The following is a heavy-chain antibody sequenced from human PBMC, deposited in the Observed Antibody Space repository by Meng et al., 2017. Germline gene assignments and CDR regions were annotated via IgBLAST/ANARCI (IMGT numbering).Heavy chain of an antibody. CDR2: ISSSGSTI. CDR1: GFTFSDYY. J-gene: IGHJ4*02. Sequence: GESLKISCAASGFTFSDYYMGWIRQAPGKGLEWVSYISSSGSTIYYADSVKGRFTISRDNAKNSLYLQMNSLRAEDTAVYYCARAFSGEPDDYWGQGTLVTVSS. V-gene: IGHV3-11*01. D-gene: IGHD3-10*01. CDR3: ARAFSGEPDDY.